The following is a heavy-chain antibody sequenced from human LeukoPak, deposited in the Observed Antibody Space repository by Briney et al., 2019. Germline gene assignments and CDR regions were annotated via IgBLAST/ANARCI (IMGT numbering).Heavy chain of an antibody. CDR2: IYSGGST. Sequence: GGSLRLSRAASGFTVSSNDMSWVRQAPGKGLEWVSVIYSGGSTHYADSVKGQFTISRDNSKNTMFLQMNSVRAEDTAVYYCAYSTWGGYRWVYWGQGTNVTVSS. D-gene: IGHD3-16*02. J-gene: IGHJ4*02. V-gene: IGHV3-53*01. CDR1: GFTVSSND. CDR3: AYSTWGGYRWVY.